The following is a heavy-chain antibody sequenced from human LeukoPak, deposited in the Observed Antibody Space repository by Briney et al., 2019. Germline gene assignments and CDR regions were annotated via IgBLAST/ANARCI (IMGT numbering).Heavy chain of an antibody. J-gene: IGHJ3*02. CDR2: ISSSGSSI. CDR1: GFTFSSYE. D-gene: IGHD1-20*01. V-gene: IGHV3-48*03. Sequence: RGGSLRLSCADSGFTFSSYEMNWVRQAPGKGLEWVSYISSSGSSIYYADSVKGRFTISRDNAKNSLYLQMNSLRAEDTAVYYCARDMVLNWNPDAFDIWGQGTMVTVSS. CDR3: ARDMVLNWNPDAFDI.